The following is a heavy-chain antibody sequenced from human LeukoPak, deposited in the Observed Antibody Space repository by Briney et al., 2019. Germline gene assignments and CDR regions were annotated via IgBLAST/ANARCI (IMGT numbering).Heavy chain of an antibody. CDR3: ARVYYYDSSGLFDY. J-gene: IGHJ4*02. CDR2: ISAYNGNK. CDR1: GYTFTNYG. V-gene: IGHV1-18*01. Sequence: ASVTVSCQASGYTFTNYGISWVRPAAGQGGAWMGWISAYNGNKNYPQKLQGRGTMTTDTSTRTAYTEVKSLRCNDTGVYYCARVYYYDSSGLFDYWGQGTLVTVSS. D-gene: IGHD3-22*01.